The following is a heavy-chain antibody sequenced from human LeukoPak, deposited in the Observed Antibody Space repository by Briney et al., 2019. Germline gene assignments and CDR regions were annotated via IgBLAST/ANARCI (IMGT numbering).Heavy chain of an antibody. Sequence: GGSLRLSCAVSGFPFSSYSMNWLRHAPGKGLEWVSYISASGSNIYYLDAVKGRFTVSRDNAMNSLFLQMDRPRAADTAIYYCVRVKGTYFDFWGQGTPVTVSS. D-gene: IGHD1-1*01. V-gene: IGHV3-48*01. CDR3: VRVKGTYFDF. CDR2: ISASGSNI. CDR1: GFPFSSYS. J-gene: IGHJ4*02.